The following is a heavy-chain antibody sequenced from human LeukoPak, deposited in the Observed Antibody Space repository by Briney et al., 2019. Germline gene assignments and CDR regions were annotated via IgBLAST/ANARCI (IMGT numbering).Heavy chain of an antibody. CDR3: ARDLGYCSGGSCYPRIDY. D-gene: IGHD2-15*01. CDR1: GGSFSGYY. J-gene: IGHJ4*02. Sequence: PSETLSLTCAVYGGSFSGYYWSWIRQPPGKGLEWIGEINHSGSTNYNPSLKSRVTISVDTSKNQFSLKLSSVTAADTAVYYCARDLGYCSGGSCYPRIDYWGQGTLVTVSS. CDR2: INHSGST. V-gene: IGHV4-34*01.